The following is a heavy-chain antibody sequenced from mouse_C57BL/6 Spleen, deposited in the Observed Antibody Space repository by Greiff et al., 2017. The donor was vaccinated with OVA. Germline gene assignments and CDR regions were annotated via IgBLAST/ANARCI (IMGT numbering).Heavy chain of an antibody. V-gene: IGHV1-75*01. D-gene: IGHD1-2*01. CDR3: ARSARRDYYAMDY. J-gene: IGHJ4*01. CDR1: GYTFTDYY. CDR2: IFPGSGST. Sequence: VQLQESGPELVKPGASVKISCKASGYTFTDYYINWVKQRPGQGLEWIGWIFPGSGSTYYNEKFKGQATLTVDKSSSTAYMLLSSLTSEDSAVYFCARSARRDYYAMDYWGQGTSVTVSS.